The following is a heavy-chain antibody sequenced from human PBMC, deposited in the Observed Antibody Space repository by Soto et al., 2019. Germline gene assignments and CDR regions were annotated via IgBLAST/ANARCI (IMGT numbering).Heavy chain of an antibody. V-gene: IGHV3-9*01. D-gene: IGHD3-22*01. CDR3: AKSGDSSGYYPAFFDY. CDR2: ISWNSGSI. Sequence: EVQLVESGGGLVQPGRSLRLSCAASGFTFVDYAMHWVRQAPGKGLEWVSGISWNSGSIGYADSVKGRFTISRDNAKNSLYLQMNSLRAEDTALYYCAKSGDSSGYYPAFFDYWGQGTLVTVSS. J-gene: IGHJ4*02. CDR1: GFTFVDYA.